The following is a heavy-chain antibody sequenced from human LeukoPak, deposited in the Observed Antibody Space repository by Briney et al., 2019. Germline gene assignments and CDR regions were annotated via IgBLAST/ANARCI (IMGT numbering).Heavy chain of an antibody. CDR1: GGSISSYY. V-gene: IGHV4-59*08. Sequence: ASETLSLTCTVSGGSISSYYWSWIRQPPGKGLEWIGYIYYSGSTNYNPSLKSRVTISVDTSKNQFSLKLSSVAAADTAVYYCARNARYFDWLSWYFDLWGRGTLVTVSS. J-gene: IGHJ2*01. CDR2: IYYSGST. CDR3: ARNARYFDWLSWYFDL. D-gene: IGHD3-9*01.